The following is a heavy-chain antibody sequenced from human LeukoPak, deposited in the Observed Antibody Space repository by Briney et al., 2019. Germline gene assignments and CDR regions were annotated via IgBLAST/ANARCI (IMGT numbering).Heavy chain of an antibody. CDR3: ARGAKFCSGDICYSPFDY. Sequence: ASVKVSCKASGYTFSDHYMHWVRHAPGQGLEWVGWINPKSDGTNFAQKFLGRVTMTRDTSISTAYMELSRLRSDDTAVYYCARGAKFCSGDICYSPFDYWGQGTLVTVSS. CDR1: GYTFSDHY. CDR2: INPKSDGT. D-gene: IGHD2-15*01. J-gene: IGHJ4*02. V-gene: IGHV1-2*02.